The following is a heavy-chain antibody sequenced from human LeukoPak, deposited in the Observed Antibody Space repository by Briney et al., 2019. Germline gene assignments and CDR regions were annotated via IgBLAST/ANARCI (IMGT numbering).Heavy chain of an antibody. J-gene: IGHJ6*04. Sequence: PGGSLRLSCAASGFTVSSNYMSWVRQAPGKGLEWASVIYSGGSTYYADSVKGRFTISRDNSKNTLYLQMNSLRAEDTAVYYCARDRLESDILTGYYYYYGMDVWGKGTTVTVSS. CDR3: ARDRLESDILTGYYYYYGMDV. D-gene: IGHD3-9*01. CDR2: IYSGGST. V-gene: IGHV3-53*01. CDR1: GFTVSSNY.